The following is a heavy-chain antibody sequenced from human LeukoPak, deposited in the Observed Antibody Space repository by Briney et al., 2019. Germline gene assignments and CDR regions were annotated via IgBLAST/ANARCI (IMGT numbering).Heavy chain of an antibody. CDR1: GYSISSGYC. CDR2: IYHSGST. CDR3: ARHAGGGVVINWFDP. V-gene: IGHV4-38-2*01. Sequence: PSETLSLTCAVSGYSISSGYCWGWIRQPPGKGLEWIGSIYHSGSTYYNPSLKSRVTISVDTSKNQFSLKLSSVTAADTAVYYCARHAGGGVVINWFDPWGQGTLVTVSS. D-gene: IGHD3-3*01. J-gene: IGHJ5*02.